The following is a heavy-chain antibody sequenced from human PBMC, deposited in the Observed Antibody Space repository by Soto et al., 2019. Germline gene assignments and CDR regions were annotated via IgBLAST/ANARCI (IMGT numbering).Heavy chain of an antibody. CDR2: IIPFFHRT. Sequence: QMQLVQSGTEVKKPGSSVRVSCKASGGTFSGNAITWVRQAPGQGLEWMGGIIPFFHRTKYAQKFQARLTIPAAASTTPAYMELSSLRPEYTALYYCARDESSGGYWGPLDYWGQGTLVAVSS. V-gene: IGHV1-69*01. D-gene: IGHD1-26*01. CDR1: GGTFSGNA. J-gene: IGHJ4*02. CDR3: ARDESSGGYWGPLDY.